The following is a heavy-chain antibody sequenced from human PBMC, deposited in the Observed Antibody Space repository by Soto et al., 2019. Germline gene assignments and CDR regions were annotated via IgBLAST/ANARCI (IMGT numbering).Heavy chain of an antibody. V-gene: IGHV1-3*01. CDR1: VYTFTSYA. CDR3: ARTYGSGKFSAFDI. CDR2: INAGNGNT. Sequence: SVKVSCKASVYTFTSYAMHWVRQAPGQRLEWMGWINAGNGNTKYSQKFQGRVTITRDTSASTAYMELSSLRSEDTAVYYCARTYGSGKFSAFDIWGQGTMVTVS. D-gene: IGHD3-10*01. J-gene: IGHJ3*02.